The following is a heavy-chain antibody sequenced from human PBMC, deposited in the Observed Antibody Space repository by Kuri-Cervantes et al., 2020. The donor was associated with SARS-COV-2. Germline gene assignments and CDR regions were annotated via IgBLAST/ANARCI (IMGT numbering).Heavy chain of an antibody. J-gene: IGHJ5*02. D-gene: IGHD6-19*01. V-gene: IGHV4-59*01. CDR3: ATDRGSGWSQRFDP. CDR1: GCTISSYY. Sequence: GSLRLSCTASGCTISSYYMSWIRQPPGKGLEWIGYIYYSGSTNYNPSLKSRVTISVDTSKNQFSMKLSSVTAADTAVYYCATDRGSGWSQRFDPWGQGTLVTVSS. CDR2: IYYSGST.